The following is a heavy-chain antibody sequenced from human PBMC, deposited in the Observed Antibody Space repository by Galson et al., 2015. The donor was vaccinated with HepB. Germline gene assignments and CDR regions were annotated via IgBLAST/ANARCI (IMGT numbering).Heavy chain of an antibody. D-gene: IGHD5-12*01. J-gene: IGHJ3*02. CDR3: ARVPATIQRGYSGYDGSPHDIAFDI. CDR2: IIPILGIA. Sequence: SVKVSCKASGGTFSSYTISWVRQAPGQGLEWMGRIIPILGIANYAQKLQGGVTITADKSTSTAYMELSSLRSEDTAVYYCARVPATIQRGYSGYDGSPHDIAFDIWGQGTMVTVSS. CDR1: GGTFSSYT. V-gene: IGHV1-69*02.